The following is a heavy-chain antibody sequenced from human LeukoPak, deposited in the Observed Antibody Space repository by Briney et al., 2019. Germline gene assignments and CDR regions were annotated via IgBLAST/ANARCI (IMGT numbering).Heavy chain of an antibody. CDR3: ARGVTYYYGSGSYPDY. CDR2: INHSGST. V-gene: IGHV4-34*01. D-gene: IGHD3-10*01. Sequence: SETLSLTCAVYGGSFSAYYWSWIRQPPGKGLEWIGEINHSGSTKYNPSLKSRVTISGDTSKNQFSLKLSSVTAADTAVYYCARGVTYYYGSGSYPDYWGQGTLVTVSS. CDR1: GGSFSAYY. J-gene: IGHJ4*02.